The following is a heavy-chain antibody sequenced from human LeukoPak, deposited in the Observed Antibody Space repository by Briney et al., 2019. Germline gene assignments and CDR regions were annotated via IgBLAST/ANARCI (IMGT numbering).Heavy chain of an antibody. J-gene: IGHJ6*03. V-gene: IGHV4-34*01. CDR2: INHSGST. CDR3: ARKSGDCSSTSCWNYYYYYYMDV. CDR1: GFNFGSYS. Sequence: GSLRLSCAASGFNFGSYSMTWVRQAPGKGLEWIGEINHSGSTNYNPSLKSRVTISVDTSKNQFSLKLSSVTAADTAVYYCARKSGDCSSTSCWNYYYYYYMDVWGKGTTVTISS. D-gene: IGHD2-2*01.